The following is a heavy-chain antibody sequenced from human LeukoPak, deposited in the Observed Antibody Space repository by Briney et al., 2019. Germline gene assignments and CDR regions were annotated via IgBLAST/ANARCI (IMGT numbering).Heavy chain of an antibody. CDR3: ASLKRGYYGSGSYYTLDY. J-gene: IGHJ4*02. CDR2: INHSGST. V-gene: IGHV4-34*01. Sequence: SETLSLTCAVYGGSFSGYYWSWIRQPPGKGLEWIGEINHSGSTNYNPSLKSRVTKSVDTSKNQFSLKLSSVTAADTAVYYCASLKRGYYGSGSYYTLDYWGQGTLVTVSS. D-gene: IGHD3-10*01. CDR1: GGSFSGYY.